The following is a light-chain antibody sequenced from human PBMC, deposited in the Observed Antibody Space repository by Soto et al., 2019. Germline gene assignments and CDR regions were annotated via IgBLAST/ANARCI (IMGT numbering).Light chain of an antibody. V-gene: IGKV1-6*02. CDR2: AAS. J-gene: IGKJ1*01. Sequence: IPMTQSPSSLSASVRDRVTITCRASQDIGNDLGWYQQKPGKAPNLLIYAASSLRSGVPSRFSGSGSGTHFTLTINSLQADDSATYFCLQDYTYPWTFGQGTKVEIK. CDR1: QDIGND. CDR3: LQDYTYPWT.